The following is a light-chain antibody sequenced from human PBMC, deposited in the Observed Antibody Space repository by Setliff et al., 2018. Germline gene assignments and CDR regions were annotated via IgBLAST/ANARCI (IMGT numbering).Light chain of an antibody. J-gene: IGKJ3*01. Sequence: DIVMTQSPDSLAVSLGERATINCKSSQSILFSSNNRNYLAWYQQKPGQPPKLLINWASSRESGVPDRFSGSRSGTDFTLTISSLQTEDVAIYYCQQFYTTPLTFGPGTKVDIK. CDR2: WAS. CDR1: QSILFSSNNRNY. CDR3: QQFYTTPLT. V-gene: IGKV4-1*01.